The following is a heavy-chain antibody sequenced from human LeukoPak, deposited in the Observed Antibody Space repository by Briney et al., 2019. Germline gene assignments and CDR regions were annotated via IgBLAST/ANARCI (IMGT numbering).Heavy chain of an antibody. V-gene: IGHV3-15*01. J-gene: IGHJ4*02. Sequence: AGGSLRLSCAASGFTFSNAWMAWVRQAPGKGLEWVGRIRSKNGGGTIGYAAPVKDRFTISRDDSKNTLYLQMNSLEIEDTAVYFCTTDRTMKGYWGQGTLVTVSS. D-gene: IGHD3-22*01. CDR2: IRSKNGGGTI. CDR3: TTDRTMKGY. CDR1: GFTFSNAW.